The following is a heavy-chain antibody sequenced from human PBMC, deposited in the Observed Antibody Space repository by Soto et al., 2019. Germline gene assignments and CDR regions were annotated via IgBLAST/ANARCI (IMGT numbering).Heavy chain of an antibody. CDR1: GGSISSSSYY. D-gene: IGHD6-13*01. V-gene: IGHV4-39*01. CDR2: IYYSGST. J-gene: IGHJ5*02. Sequence: SETLSLTCTVSGGSISSSSYYWGWIRQPPGKGLEGIGSIYYSGSTYYNPSLKSRVTISVDTSKNQFSLKLSSVPAADTAVYYCARQADIAAAGEDTDNWFDPWRQGTLVTVSS. CDR3: ARQADIAAAGEDTDNWFDP.